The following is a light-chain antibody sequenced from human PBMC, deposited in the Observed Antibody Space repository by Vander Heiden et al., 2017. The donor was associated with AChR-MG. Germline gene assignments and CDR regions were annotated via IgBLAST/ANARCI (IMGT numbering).Light chain of an antibody. Sequence: SYELSQPLSVSVALGQTASITCGGNNIGLKYVHWYQQRPGQAPVLVIYRDSDRPSGIPERFSGSNSGNTATLTISRAQAGDETDYYCQVWDSNTAVFGGGTKLTVL. CDR3: QVWDSNTAV. CDR2: RDS. J-gene: IGLJ2*01. CDR1: NIGLKY. V-gene: IGLV3-9*01.